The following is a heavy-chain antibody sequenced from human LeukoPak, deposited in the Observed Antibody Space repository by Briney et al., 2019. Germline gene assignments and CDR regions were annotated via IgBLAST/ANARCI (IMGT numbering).Heavy chain of an antibody. CDR2: IIPIFGTA. CDR1: GGTFSSYA. D-gene: IGHD3-10*01. CDR3: ARVPLSYGSGSYLDY. V-gene: IGHV1-69*05. Sequence: GASVKVSCKASGGTFSSYAISWVRQAPGQGLEWMGGIIPIFGTANYAQKFQGRVTITTDESTSTAYMELSSLRSEDTAVYYCARVPLSYGSGSYLDYWGQGTLVTVSS. J-gene: IGHJ4*02.